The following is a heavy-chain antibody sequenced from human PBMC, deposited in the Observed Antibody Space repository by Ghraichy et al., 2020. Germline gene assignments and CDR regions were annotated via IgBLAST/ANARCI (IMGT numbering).Heavy chain of an antibody. Sequence: GGSLRLSCAASGFTFSSYGMHWVRQAPGKGLEWVAVISYDGSNKYYADSVKGRFTISRDNSKNTLYLQMNSLRAEDTAVYYCAKNIQLWSLIYGMDVWGQGTTVTVSS. V-gene: IGHV3-30*18. CDR3: AKNIQLWSLIYGMDV. J-gene: IGHJ6*02. CDR2: ISYDGSNK. D-gene: IGHD5-18*01. CDR1: GFTFSSYG.